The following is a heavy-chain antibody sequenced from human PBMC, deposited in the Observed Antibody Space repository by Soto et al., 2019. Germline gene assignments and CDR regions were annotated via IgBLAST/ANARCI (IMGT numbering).Heavy chain of an antibody. CDR3: ARRRRRDYYYYGMDV. V-gene: IGHV1-69*01. Sequence: QVQLVQSGAEVKKPGSSVKVSCKASGGTFSSYAISWVRQAPGQGLEWMGGIIPIFGTANYAQKFQGRVTITAEESTGTAYMELSSLSSEDTAVYYCARRRRRDYYYYGMDVWGQGTPVIVSS. J-gene: IGHJ6*02. CDR1: GGTFSSYA. CDR2: IIPIFGTA.